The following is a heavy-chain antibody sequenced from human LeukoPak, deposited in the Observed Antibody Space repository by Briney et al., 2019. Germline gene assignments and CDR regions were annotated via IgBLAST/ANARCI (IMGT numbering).Heavy chain of an antibody. J-gene: IGHJ4*02. CDR2: IYYSGST. CDR1: GGSISSSSYY. Sequence: SETLSLTCTVSGGSISSSSYYWGWIRQPPGKGLEWIGSIYYSGSTYYNPSLKSRVTISVDTSKNQFSLKLSSVTAADTAVYYCARLLIHYDSSHGYFDYWGQGTLVTVSS. D-gene: IGHD3-22*01. V-gene: IGHV4-39*01. CDR3: ARLLIHYDSSHGYFDY.